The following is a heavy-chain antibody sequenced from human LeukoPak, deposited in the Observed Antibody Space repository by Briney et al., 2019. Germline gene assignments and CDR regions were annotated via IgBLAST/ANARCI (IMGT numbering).Heavy chain of an antibody. CDR1: GYTFTSKY. V-gene: IGHV1-46*01. D-gene: IGHD5-18*01. CDR3: ARMEMDPAMVTNYFDY. CDR2: IHPSGGGT. Sequence: ASVKVSCKASGYTFTSKYMHWVRQAPGQGLEWMGVIHPSGGGTNQAPKFQGRVTMTRDTSTATVFMELSSLTSEDTATYYCARMEMDPAMVTNYFDYWGQGTLVTVPS. J-gene: IGHJ4*02.